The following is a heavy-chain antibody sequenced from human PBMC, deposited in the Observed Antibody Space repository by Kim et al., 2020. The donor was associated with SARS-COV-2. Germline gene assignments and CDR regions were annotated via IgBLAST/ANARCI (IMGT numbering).Heavy chain of an antibody. Sequence: SETLSLTCTVSGGSISSSSYYWGWIRQPPGKGLEWIGSIYYSGSTYYNPSLKSRVTISVDTSKNRFSLKLSSVTAADTAVYYCARGGLYYYDSSGSNWFDPWGQGTLVTVSS. CDR2: IYYSGST. D-gene: IGHD3-22*01. J-gene: IGHJ5*02. CDR1: GGSISSSSYY. V-gene: IGHV4-39*01. CDR3: ARGGLYYYDSSGSNWFDP.